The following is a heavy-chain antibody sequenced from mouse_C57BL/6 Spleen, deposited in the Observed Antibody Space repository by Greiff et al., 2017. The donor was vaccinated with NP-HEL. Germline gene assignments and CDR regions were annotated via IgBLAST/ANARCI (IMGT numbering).Heavy chain of an antibody. Sequence: DVQLQESGPGMVKPSQSLSLTCTVTGYSITSGYDWHWIRHFPGNKLEWMGYISYSGSTNYNPSLKSRISITHDTSKNHFFLKLNSGTTEDTATYYCAIDLTGLNYFDYWGQGTTLTVSS. CDR2: ISYSGST. V-gene: IGHV3-1*01. J-gene: IGHJ2*01. CDR1: GYSITSGYD. D-gene: IGHD4-1*01. CDR3: AIDLTGLNYFDY.